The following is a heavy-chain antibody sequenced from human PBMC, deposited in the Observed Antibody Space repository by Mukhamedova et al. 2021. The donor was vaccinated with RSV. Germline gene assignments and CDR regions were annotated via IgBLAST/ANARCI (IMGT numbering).Heavy chain of an antibody. V-gene: IGHV3-21*01. Sequence: LEWVSSISSSSSYIYYADSVKGRFTISRDNAKNSLYLQMNSLRAEDKAVYYCARSRLIIAVAGTDFDYWGQGT. CDR2: ISSSSSYI. CDR3: ARSRLIIAVAGTDFDY. J-gene: IGHJ4*02. D-gene: IGHD6-19*01.